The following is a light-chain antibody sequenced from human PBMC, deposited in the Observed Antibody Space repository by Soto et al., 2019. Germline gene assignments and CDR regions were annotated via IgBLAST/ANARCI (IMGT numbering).Light chain of an antibody. CDR3: SSYTSSSRYI. CDR2: EVT. J-gene: IGLJ1*01. CDR1: SSDVGRYDR. Sequence: QSALAQPPPQTGAPGQSVPISCPGTSSDVGRYDRVSWYQQSPGTAPKLIIYEVTNRPSGVPDRFSGSKSGNTASLTISGLQAEDEADFYCSSYTSSSRYIFGTGTKVTVL. V-gene: IGLV2-18*02.